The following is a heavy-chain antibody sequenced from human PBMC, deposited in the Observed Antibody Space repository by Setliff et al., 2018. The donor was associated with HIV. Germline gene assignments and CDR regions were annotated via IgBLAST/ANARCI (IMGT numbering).Heavy chain of an antibody. CDR1: GGSISSHY. V-gene: IGHV4-59*11. D-gene: IGHD3-3*01. CDR3: ARDPVPQKRNNFWSGYSDY. J-gene: IGHJ4*02. CDR2: IYYSGST. Sequence: PSETLSLTCTVSGGSISSHYWSWIRQPPGKGLEWIGSIYYSGSTNYNPSLKSRVTISVDTSKNQFSLKLSSVTAADTAVYYCARDPVPQKRNNFWSGYSDYWGQGTLVTVSS.